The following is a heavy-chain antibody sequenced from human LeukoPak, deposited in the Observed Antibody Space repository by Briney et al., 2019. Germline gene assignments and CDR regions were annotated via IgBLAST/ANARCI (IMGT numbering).Heavy chain of an antibody. CDR3: ARAPNYDFWSGYYWLDP. CDR2: IYDSGST. CDR1: GGSIRSSYYY. V-gene: IGHV4-39*01. D-gene: IGHD3-3*01. J-gene: IGHJ5*02. Sequence: SETLSLTCTVSGGSIRSSYYYWGWIRQPPGKGLEWIGSIYDSGSTYYNPSLKSRVTISVDTSKNQFSLKLNSVTAADTAVYYCARAPNYDFWSGYYWLDPWGQGTLVTVSS.